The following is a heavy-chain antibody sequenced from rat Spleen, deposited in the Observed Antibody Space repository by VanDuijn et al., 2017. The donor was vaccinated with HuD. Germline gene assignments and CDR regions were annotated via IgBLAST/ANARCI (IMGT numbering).Heavy chain of an antibody. J-gene: IGHJ2*01. CDR2: ISSSGGST. V-gene: IGHV5-25*01. CDR1: GFTFSNYG. CDR3: TTLDH. Sequence: EVELVESGGGLVQPGRSMKLSCAASGFTFSNYGMAWVRQAPTKGLEWVASISSSGGSTYYRDSVKGRFTISRDNAKSTLYLQMDSLRSEDTATDYCTTLDHWGQGVMVTVSS.